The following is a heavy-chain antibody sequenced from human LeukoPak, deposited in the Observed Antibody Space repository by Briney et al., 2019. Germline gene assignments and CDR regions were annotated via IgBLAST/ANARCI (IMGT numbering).Heavy chain of an antibody. CDR3: AKERRLTTAFAY. CDR2: ISGSSGST. J-gene: IGHJ4*02. V-gene: IGHV3-23*01. D-gene: IGHD4-17*01. CDR1: GFTFGSYA. Sequence: GSLRLSCAASGFTFGSYAMSWVRQAPGKGLEWVSAISGSSGSTHYADSVKGRFTISRDNSKNILYLQMNSLRAEDTAVYYCAKERRLTTAFAYWGQGTLVTVSS.